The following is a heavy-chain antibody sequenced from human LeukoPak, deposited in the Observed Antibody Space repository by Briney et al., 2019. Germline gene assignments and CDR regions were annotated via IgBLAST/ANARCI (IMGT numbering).Heavy chain of an antibody. CDR2: ISSSGSTI. V-gene: IGHV3-48*03. Sequence: QPGGSLRLSCAASGFTFSSYEMNWVRQAPGKGLEWVSYISSSGSTIYYADSVKGRFTISRGNAKNSVYLQMNSLRAEDTALYYCARGSGSSWYFYFDYWGQGTLVTVSS. D-gene: IGHD6-13*01. CDR1: GFTFSSYE. CDR3: ARGSGSSWYFYFDY. J-gene: IGHJ4*02.